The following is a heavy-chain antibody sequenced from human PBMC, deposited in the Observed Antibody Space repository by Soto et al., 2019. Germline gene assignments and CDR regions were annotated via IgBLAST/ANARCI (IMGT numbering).Heavy chain of an antibody. CDR3: ANLYISGSYLD. J-gene: IGHJ4*02. CDR2: IYYSGST. V-gene: IGHV4-39*01. CDR1: GGSISSSSYY. D-gene: IGHD1-26*01. Sequence: QLQLQESGPGLVKPSETLSLTCTVSGGSISSSSYYWGWIRQPPGKGLEWIGSIYYSGSTYYNPSLKSRVTISVDTSKNQFSLKLSSVTAADTAVYYCANLYISGSYLDWGQGTLVTVSS.